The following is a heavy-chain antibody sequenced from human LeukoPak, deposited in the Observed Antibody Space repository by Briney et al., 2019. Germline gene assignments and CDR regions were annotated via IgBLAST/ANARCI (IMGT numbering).Heavy chain of an antibody. J-gene: IGHJ6*03. V-gene: IGHV4-59*01. CDR1: GGSISSYY. D-gene: IGHD3-3*01. Sequence: SETLSLTCTVSGGSISSYYWSWIRQLPGKGLEWIGYIYYSGSTNYNPSLKSRVTISVDTSKNQFSLKLSSVTAADTAVYYCARAYYDFWSGYSIDYYYYYYMDVWGKGTTVTVSS. CDR3: ARAYYDFWSGYSIDYYYYYYMDV. CDR2: IYYSGST.